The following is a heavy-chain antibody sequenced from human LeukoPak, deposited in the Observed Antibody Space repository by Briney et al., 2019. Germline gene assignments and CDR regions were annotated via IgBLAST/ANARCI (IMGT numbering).Heavy chain of an antibody. CDR1: GGSISSSNW. Sequence: SGTLSLTCAVSGGSISSSNWWSWVRQPPGKGLEWIGEIYHSGSTNYNPSLKSRVTMSVDKSKNQFSLKLSSVTAADTAVYYCARRYYYGSGSYDYWGQGTLVTVSS. D-gene: IGHD3-10*01. J-gene: IGHJ4*02. V-gene: IGHV4-4*02. CDR2: IYHSGST. CDR3: ARRYYYGSGSYDY.